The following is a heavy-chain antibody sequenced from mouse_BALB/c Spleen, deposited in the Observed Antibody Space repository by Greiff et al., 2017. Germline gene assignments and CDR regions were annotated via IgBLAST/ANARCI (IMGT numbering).Heavy chain of an antibody. CDR3: ARDYYYGLDPAMDY. Sequence: EVHLVESGGGLVKPGGSLKLSCAASGFTFSSYAMSWVRQTPEKRLEWVASISSGGSTYYPDSVKGRFTISRDNARNILYLQMSSLRSEDTAMYYCARDYYYGLDPAMDYWGQGTSVTVSS. D-gene: IGHD1-1*01. J-gene: IGHJ4*01. V-gene: IGHV5-6-5*01. CDR1: GFTFSSYA. CDR2: ISSGGST.